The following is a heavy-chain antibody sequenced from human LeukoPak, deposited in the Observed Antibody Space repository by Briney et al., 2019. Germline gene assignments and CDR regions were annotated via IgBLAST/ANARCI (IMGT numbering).Heavy chain of an antibody. CDR3: ARGAWLVKYFDY. CDR2: INHSGST. J-gene: IGHJ4*02. D-gene: IGHD6-19*01. V-gene: IGHV4-34*01. Sequence: SETLSLTCAVYGGSFSGYYWSWIRQPPGKGLEWIGEINHSGSTNYNPSLKSRVTISVDTSKNQFSLKLSSVTAADTAVYYCARGAWLVKYFDYWGQGTLVTVYS. CDR1: GGSFSGYY.